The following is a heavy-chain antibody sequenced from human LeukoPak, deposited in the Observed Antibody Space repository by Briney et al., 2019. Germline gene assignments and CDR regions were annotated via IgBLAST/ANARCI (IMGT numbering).Heavy chain of an antibody. V-gene: IGHV4-59*08. CDR3: ARNSAVATSRSWFDP. CDR1: DGSISNYY. J-gene: IGHJ5*02. CDR2: AYYSGST. D-gene: IGHD6-19*01. Sequence: SETLSLTCSVFDGSISNYYWSWIRQPPGEGLEWIGYAYYSGSTTYNPPLESRVTISVDTSKNQFSLKLTAVTAADTAVYYCARNSAVATSRSWFDPWGQGTLVTVSS.